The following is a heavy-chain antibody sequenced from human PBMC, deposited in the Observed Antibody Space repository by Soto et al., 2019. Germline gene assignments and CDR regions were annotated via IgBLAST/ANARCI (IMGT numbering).Heavy chain of an antibody. J-gene: IGHJ5*02. CDR3: ARSIAARLNWFDP. V-gene: IGHV3-7*01. Sequence: EVQLVESGGGLVQPGGSLRLSCAASGFTFSSYWMSWVRQAPGKGLEWVANIKQDGSEKYYVDSVKGRFTISRDNAKNSLYLQMNSLRAEDTAVYYFARSIAARLNWFDPWGQGTLVTVSS. CDR2: IKQDGSEK. CDR1: GFTFSSYW. D-gene: IGHD6-6*01.